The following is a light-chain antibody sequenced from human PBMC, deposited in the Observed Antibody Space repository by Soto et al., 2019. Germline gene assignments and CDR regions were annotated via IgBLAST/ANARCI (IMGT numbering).Light chain of an antibody. CDR1: QSIGSN. J-gene: IGKJ2*01. CDR3: QQYNNWPPYT. V-gene: IGKV3-15*01. Sequence: IVMTQSPVTLSVSPGERATLSCRARQSIGSNLAWYQQKPGQAPRLLIYDASTRATGVPARFSGSGSGTEFTLTISSLQSEDFAVYYCQQYNNWPPYTFGQGTKLEIK. CDR2: DAS.